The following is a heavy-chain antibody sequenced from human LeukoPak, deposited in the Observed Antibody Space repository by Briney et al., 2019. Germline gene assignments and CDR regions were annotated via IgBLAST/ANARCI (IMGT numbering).Heavy chain of an antibody. CDR1: GYTFTGYY. J-gene: IGHJ4*02. V-gene: IGHV1-2*06. D-gene: IGHD3-22*01. CDR3: ARDGSSGYYRKYYFDY. Sequence: ASVKVSCKASGYTFTGYYMHWVRQAPGQGLEWMGRINPNSGGTNYAQKFQGRVTMTRDTSISTAYMELSSLRSEDTAVYYCARDGSSGYYRKYYFDYWGQGTLVTVSS. CDR2: INPNSGGT.